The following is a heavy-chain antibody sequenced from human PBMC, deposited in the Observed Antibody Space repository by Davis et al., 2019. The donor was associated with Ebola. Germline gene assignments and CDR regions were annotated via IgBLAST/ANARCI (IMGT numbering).Heavy chain of an antibody. D-gene: IGHD3-10*01. CDR1: GYTFNHYA. CDR3: ARMDNDSGNDY. CDR2: INTNIGRP. Sequence: AAAVKVSCKASGYTFNHYARNGVRHASGQGLEWLGWINTNIGRPAYAQGFAGRFVVSLDTSVTTAYLQISSLKAEDTAVYYCARMDNDSGNDYWGQGTLVTVSS. J-gene: IGHJ4*02. V-gene: IGHV7-4-1*02.